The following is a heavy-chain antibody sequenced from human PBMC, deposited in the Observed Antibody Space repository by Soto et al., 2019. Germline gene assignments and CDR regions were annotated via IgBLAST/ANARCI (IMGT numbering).Heavy chain of an antibody. Sequence: QVQLVQSGAEVKKPGASVKVSCKASGVTFTSYDINWVRQATGQGLERMGWMNPNSGNTGYEQKFQGRVTMTRNIAISTADMGLSSLRSDDTAVYYCAGGTYGMDVWGQGTTVTVAS. V-gene: IGHV1-8*01. CDR3: AGGTYGMDV. CDR1: GVTFTSYD. J-gene: IGHJ6*02. CDR2: MNPNSGNT.